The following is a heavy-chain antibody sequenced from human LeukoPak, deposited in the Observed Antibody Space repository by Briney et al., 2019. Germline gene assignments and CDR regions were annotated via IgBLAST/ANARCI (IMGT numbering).Heavy chain of an antibody. CDR3: ATRIRYSNYVGGWFDP. D-gene: IGHD4-11*01. V-gene: IGHV1-24*01. Sequence: GASVKVSCKASGYTFTSYGISWVRQAPGQGLEWMGGFDPEDGETTYAQKFQGRVTMTEDTSTDTAYMELSSLRSEDTAVYYCATRIRYSNYVGGWFDPWGQGTLVTVSS. CDR2: FDPEDGET. J-gene: IGHJ5*02. CDR1: GYTFTSYG.